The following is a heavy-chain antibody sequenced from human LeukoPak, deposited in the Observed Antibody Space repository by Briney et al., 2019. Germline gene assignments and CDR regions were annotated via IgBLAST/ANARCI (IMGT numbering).Heavy chain of an antibody. V-gene: IGHV3-30-3*01. CDR2: ISYDGSNK. D-gene: IGHD3-10*01. J-gene: IGHJ4*02. Sequence: PGRSLRLSCAASGFTFSSYAMHWVRQAPGKGLEWVAVISYDGSNKYYADSVKGRFTISRDNSRNTLYLQMNSLRAEDTAVYYCARDYYGSGTSACIYWGQRTLVTVSS. CDR1: GFTFSSYA. CDR3: ARDYYGSGTSACIY.